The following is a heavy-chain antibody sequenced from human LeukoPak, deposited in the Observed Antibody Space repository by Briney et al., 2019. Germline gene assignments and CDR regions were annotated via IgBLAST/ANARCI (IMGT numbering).Heavy chain of an antibody. CDR1: GFTFSSYW. Sequence: HPGGSLRLSCAASGFTFSSYWMHWVHHVPGQGLVWVSHIDGDGRIAHYGDSVKGRFTISRDNAKNTVYLQMDSLRAEDTAVYYCARDSPRTGPWGQGILVIVPS. V-gene: IGHV3-74*01. J-gene: IGHJ5*02. CDR3: ARDSPRTGP. CDR2: IDGDGRIA. D-gene: IGHD1-1*01.